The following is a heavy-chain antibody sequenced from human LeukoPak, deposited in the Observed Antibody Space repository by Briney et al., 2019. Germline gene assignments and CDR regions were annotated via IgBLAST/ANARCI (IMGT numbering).Heavy chain of an antibody. D-gene: IGHD3-16*01. CDR2: IYHSGST. CDR1: GGSISSGGYS. V-gene: IGHV4-30-2*01. CDR3: ARAWVYGMDV. Sequence: SQTLSLTCAVSGGSISSGGYSWSWIRQPPGKGLEWMGYIYHSGSTYYNPSLKSRVTISVDRSKNQFSLKLSSVTAADTAVYYCARAWVYGMDVWGQGTTVTVSS. J-gene: IGHJ6*02.